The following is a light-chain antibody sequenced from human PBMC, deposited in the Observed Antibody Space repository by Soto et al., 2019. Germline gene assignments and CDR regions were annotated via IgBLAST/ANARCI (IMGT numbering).Light chain of an antibody. Sequence: EIVLTQSPATLSLSPGERATLSCRASQSVSSYLAWYQQKPGQAPRLLIYDASNRATGIPARFSGSGSGTDFTLISSSLEPEDFAVYYCQQSSTWPSFGGGTKVEIK. V-gene: IGKV3-11*01. CDR1: QSVSSY. CDR3: QQSSTWPS. CDR2: DAS. J-gene: IGKJ4*01.